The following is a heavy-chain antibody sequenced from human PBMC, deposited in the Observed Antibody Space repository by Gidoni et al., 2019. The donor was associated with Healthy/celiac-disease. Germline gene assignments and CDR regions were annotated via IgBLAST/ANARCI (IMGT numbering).Heavy chain of an antibody. Sequence: QVQLQQWGAGLLKPSETLSLTCAVYGGSFSGYYWSWIRQPPGKGLEWIGEINHSGSTNYNPSLKSRVTISVDTSKNQFSLKLSSVTAADTAVYYCARAPKTITMVRGVHYYYYGMDVWGQGTTVTVSS. J-gene: IGHJ6*02. CDR1: GGSFSGYY. CDR3: ARAPKTITMVRGVHYYYYGMDV. V-gene: IGHV4-34*01. D-gene: IGHD3-10*01. CDR2: INHSGST.